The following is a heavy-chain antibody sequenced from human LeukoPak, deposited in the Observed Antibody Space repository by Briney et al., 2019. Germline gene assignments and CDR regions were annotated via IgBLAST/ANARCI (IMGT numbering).Heavy chain of an antibody. D-gene: IGHD1-7*01. Sequence: GASVKVSCKASGGTFSSYAISWVRQAPGQGLEWMGGIIPIFGTANYAQKFQGRVTITADESTSTAYMELRSLRSDDTAVYYCARDSYNWNSNWFDPWGQGTLVTVSS. J-gene: IGHJ5*02. CDR3: ARDSYNWNSNWFDP. CDR2: IIPIFGTA. CDR1: GGTFSSYA. V-gene: IGHV1-69*13.